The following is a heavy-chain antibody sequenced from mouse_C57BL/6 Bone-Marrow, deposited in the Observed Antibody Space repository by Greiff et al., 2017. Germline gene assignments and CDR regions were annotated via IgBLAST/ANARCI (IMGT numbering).Heavy chain of an antibody. D-gene: IGHD1-1*01. CDR3: AREDYYGSSYLDD. V-gene: IGHV1-69*01. Sequence: QVQLQQPGAELVMPGASVKLSCKASGYTFTSYWMHWVKQRPGQGLEWIGEIDPSDSYTNYNQKFKGKSTLTVDKSSSTAYMPLSSLTSEDSAVYYCAREDYYGSSYLDDWGQGTTLTVSA. CDR2: IDPSDSYT. J-gene: IGHJ2*01. CDR1: GYTFTSYW.